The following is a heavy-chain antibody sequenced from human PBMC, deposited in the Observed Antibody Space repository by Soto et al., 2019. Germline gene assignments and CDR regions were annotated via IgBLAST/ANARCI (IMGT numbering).Heavy chain of an antibody. J-gene: IGHJ4*02. CDR1: GGSISSGGYF. V-gene: IGHV4-30-2*01. CDR3: ARVRLGMATTRPLDY. Sequence: SETLSLTCVVSGGSISSGGYFWSWIRQPPGKGLEWIGYIYHSGSTYYNPSLKSRVTISVDRSKNSLFLQMPSLKAEDTAVYYCARVRLGMATTRPLDYWGQGTLVTVSS. CDR2: IYHSGST. D-gene: IGHD1-1*01.